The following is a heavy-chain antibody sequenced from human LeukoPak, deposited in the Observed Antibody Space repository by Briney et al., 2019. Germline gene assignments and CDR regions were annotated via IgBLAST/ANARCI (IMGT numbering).Heavy chain of an antibody. CDR3: ARDWDGDPDY. Sequence: GGSLRLSCAASGFTFSSYGMHWVRQAPGKGLEWVAVISYDGSNKYYADSVKGRFTISRDNSKNTLYLQMNSLRAEDTAVYYCARDWDGDPDYWGQGTLVTVSS. D-gene: IGHD5-24*01. CDR2: ISYDGSNK. V-gene: IGHV3-30*03. J-gene: IGHJ4*02. CDR1: GFTFSSYG.